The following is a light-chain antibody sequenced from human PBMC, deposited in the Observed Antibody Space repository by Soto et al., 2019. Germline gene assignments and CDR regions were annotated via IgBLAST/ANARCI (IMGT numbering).Light chain of an antibody. CDR1: SSDVGVYKY. CDR2: EVS. Sequence: QSALTQPASVSRSPGQSITISCTGSSSDVGVYKYVSWYQQHPGKAPRLMIYEVSSRPSGVSNRFSGSKSGNTASLTISGLQAEDEADYYCSSYASSSSLVFGGGTKLTVL. J-gene: IGLJ3*02. V-gene: IGLV2-14*01. CDR3: SSYASSSSLV.